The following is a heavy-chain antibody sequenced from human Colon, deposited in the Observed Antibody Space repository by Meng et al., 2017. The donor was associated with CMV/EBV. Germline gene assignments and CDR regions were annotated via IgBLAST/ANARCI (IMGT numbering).Heavy chain of an antibody. CDR3: AKGRGLGASASNY. CDR1: GFIFGNYA. V-gene: IGHV3-23*01. J-gene: IGHJ4*02. CDR2: ITGSGDGT. Sequence: ASGFIFGNYAMSWVRQAPGKGLEWVSTITGSGDGTYYADSVKGRFTVSRDTSRNTLSLQMNSLRADDTAIYYCAKGRGLGASASNYWGQGTLVTVSS. D-gene: IGHD1-26*01.